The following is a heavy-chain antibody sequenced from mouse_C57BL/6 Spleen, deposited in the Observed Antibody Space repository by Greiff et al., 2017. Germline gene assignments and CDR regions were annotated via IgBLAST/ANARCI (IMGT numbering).Heavy chain of an antibody. CDR1: GYSITSGYY. D-gene: IGHD1-1*01. CDR2: ISYDGSN. V-gene: IGHV3-6*01. CDR3: AREDGSSYGWFAY. Sequence: EVKLMESGPGLVKPSQSLSLTCSVTGYSITSGYYWNWIRQFPGNKLEWMGYISYDGSNNYNPSLKNRISITRDTSKNQFFLKLNSVTTEDTATYYCAREDGSSYGWFAYWGQGTLVTVSA. J-gene: IGHJ3*01.